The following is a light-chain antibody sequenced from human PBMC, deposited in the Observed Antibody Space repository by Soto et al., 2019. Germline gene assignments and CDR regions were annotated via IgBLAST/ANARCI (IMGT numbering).Light chain of an antibody. J-gene: IGKJ1*01. CDR1: QSISSW. Sequence: DIQMTQSPSTLSASVGDRVTITCRASQSISSWLAWYQQKPGKAPKLLIYKASSLESGVPSRFSGSGYGPEFTLTISSLQPDDFATYYCQQYNSYPWTFGQGTKVEIK. CDR2: KAS. V-gene: IGKV1-5*03. CDR3: QQYNSYPWT.